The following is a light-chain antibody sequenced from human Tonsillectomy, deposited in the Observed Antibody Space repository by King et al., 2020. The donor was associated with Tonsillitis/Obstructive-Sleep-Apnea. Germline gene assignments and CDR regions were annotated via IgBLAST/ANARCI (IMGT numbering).Light chain of an antibody. Sequence: RPSGVPDRFSGSKSGTSASLAITGLQAEDEADYYCQSYRTRPRVFGGGTKL. CDR3: QSYRTRPRV. J-gene: IGLJ3*02. V-gene: IGLV1-40*01.